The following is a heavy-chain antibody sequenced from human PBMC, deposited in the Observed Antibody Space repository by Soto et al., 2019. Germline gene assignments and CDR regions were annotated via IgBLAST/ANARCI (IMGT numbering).Heavy chain of an antibody. D-gene: IGHD1-26*01. CDR2: IYYSGST. CDR3: ARPGKEFYYYYYLDV. Sequence: QLQLQESGPGLVKPSETPSLTCTVSGGSISSSSYYWGWIRQPPGKGLEWIGTIYYSGSTYYNPSLKSRVTISVDTSKNHFSLKLSSVTAADTAVYYCARPGKEFYYYYYLDVWGKGTTVTVSS. J-gene: IGHJ6*03. V-gene: IGHV4-39*02. CDR1: GGSISSSSYY.